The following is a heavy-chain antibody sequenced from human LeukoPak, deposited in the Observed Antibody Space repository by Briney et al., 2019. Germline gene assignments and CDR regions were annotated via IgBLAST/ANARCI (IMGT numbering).Heavy chain of an antibody. J-gene: IGHJ4*02. D-gene: IGHD3-22*01. V-gene: IGHV5-51*01. CDR3: ARRTFYDSSGYYYFDY. CDR2: IYPGDSDT. Sequence: GESLKISCKGSGYSFTSYWIGWVRQMPGKGLEWMGIIYPGDSDTRYSPSFQGQVTISADKSIGTAYLQWSSLKASDTAMYYCARRTFYDSSGYYYFDYWGQGALVTVSS. CDR1: GYSFTSYW.